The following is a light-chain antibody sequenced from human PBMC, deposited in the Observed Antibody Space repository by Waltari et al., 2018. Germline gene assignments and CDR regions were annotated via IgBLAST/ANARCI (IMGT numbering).Light chain of an antibody. CDR2: EVT. CDR3: CSYAGSFTVI. CDR1: SSDIWSYNL. J-gene: IGLJ2*01. V-gene: IGLV2-23*02. Sequence: QSALTQPASVSGSPGQSITISCTGASSDIWSYNLVSWYQQHPGKAPKLMIYEVTKRPSGVSNRFSGSKSGNTASLTISGLQAEDEADYYCCSYAGSFTVIFGGGTKLTVL.